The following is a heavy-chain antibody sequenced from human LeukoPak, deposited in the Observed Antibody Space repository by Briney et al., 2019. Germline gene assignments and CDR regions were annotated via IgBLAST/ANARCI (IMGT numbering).Heavy chain of an antibody. CDR2: IRSKAYGGTT. D-gene: IGHD3-3*01. CDR3: TSALTIFGTTLTDY. J-gene: IGHJ4*02. V-gene: IGHV3-49*04. CDR1: GFTFGDYA. Sequence: GGSLRLSCTASGFTFGDYAMSWVRQAPGKGLEWVGFIRSKAYGGTTEYAASVKGRFTISRDDSKSIAYLQMNSLKTEDTAVYYCTSALTIFGTTLTDYWGQGTLVTVSA.